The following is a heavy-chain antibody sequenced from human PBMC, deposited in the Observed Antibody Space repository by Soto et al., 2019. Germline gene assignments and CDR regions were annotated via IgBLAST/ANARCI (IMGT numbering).Heavy chain of an antibody. CDR3: ARMSIAANTHPFDY. V-gene: IGHV2-70*01. CDR1: GFSLSTSGMC. D-gene: IGHD6-6*01. CDR2: IDWDDDK. J-gene: IGHJ4*02. Sequence: GPTLVNPTQTLTLTCTFSGFSLSTSGMCVSWIRQPPGKALEWLALIDWDDDKYYSTSLKTRLTISKDTSKNQVVLTMTNMDPVDTATYYCARMSIAANTHPFDYWGQGTLVTVSS.